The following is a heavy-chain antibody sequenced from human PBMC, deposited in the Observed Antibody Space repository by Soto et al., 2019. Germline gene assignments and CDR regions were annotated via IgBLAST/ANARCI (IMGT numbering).Heavy chain of an antibody. D-gene: IGHD6-13*01. CDR1: GFTFGDYA. V-gene: IGHV3-49*04. Sequence: GGSLRLSCTASGFTFGDYAMSWVRQAPGKGLEWVGFIRSKAYGGTTEYAASVKGRFTISRDDSKSIAYLQMNSLKTEDTAVYYCTREAATSYYYYGMDVWGQGTTVTVSS. J-gene: IGHJ6*02. CDR2: IRSKAYGGTT. CDR3: TREAATSYYYYGMDV.